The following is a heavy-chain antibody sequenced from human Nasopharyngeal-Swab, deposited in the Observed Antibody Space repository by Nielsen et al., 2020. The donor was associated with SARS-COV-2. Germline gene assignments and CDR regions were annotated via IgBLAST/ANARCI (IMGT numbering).Heavy chain of an antibody. CDR2: ISYDGSNK. V-gene: IGHV3-30-3*01. CDR1: GFTFSSYA. J-gene: IGHJ4*02. CDR3: ARDGYSSSTPRTYYFDY. Sequence: GESLKISCAASGFTFSSYAMHWVRQAPGKGLEWVAVISYDGSNKYYADSVKGRFTISRDNSTNTLYLQMNSLRAEDTAVYYCARDGYSSSTPRTYYFDYWGQGTLVTVSS. D-gene: IGHD6-13*01.